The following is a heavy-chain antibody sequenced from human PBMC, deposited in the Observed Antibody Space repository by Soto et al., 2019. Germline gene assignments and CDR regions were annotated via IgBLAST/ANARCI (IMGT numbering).Heavy chain of an antibody. D-gene: IGHD6-19*01. V-gene: IGHV1-18*01. CDR1: GYTFTSYG. Sequence: ASVKVSCKPSGYTFTSYGISWVRQAPGQGPEWMGWISVNNGDTRNAQMFQGRVTMTTDTSTSTAYMELRSLRSDDTAVYYCARDRTPYSGATPGPYFDYWGRGTLVTVSS. CDR2: ISVNNGDT. J-gene: IGHJ4*02. CDR3: ARDRTPYSGATPGPYFDY.